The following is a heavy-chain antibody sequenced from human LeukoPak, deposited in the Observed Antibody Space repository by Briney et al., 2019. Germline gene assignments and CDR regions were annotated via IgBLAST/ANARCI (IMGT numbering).Heavy chain of an antibody. Sequence: GGSLRLSCAASGFTFRSYAMSWVRQAPGKGLEWVSGISGSGSSTYYADSVKGQFTISRDNSENTLYLQMNSLRAEDTAVYYCAKLFATVTPKAFDHWGQGTLVTVSS. CDR3: AKLFATVTPKAFDH. V-gene: IGHV3-23*01. J-gene: IGHJ4*02. D-gene: IGHD4-17*01. CDR2: ISGSGSST. CDR1: GFTFRSYA.